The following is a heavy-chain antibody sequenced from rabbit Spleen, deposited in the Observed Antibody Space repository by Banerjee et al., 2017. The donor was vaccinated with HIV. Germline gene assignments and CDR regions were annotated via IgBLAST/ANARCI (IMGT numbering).Heavy chain of an antibody. J-gene: IGHJ6*01. CDR3: ARDTSSSFSSYGMDL. D-gene: IGHD1-1*01. CDR2: IDTGSSSFT. CDR1: GVSFTSSSY. V-gene: IGHV1S40*01. Sequence: QSLEESGGDLVKPGASLTLACTASGVSFTSSSYMCWVRQAPGKGLEWIACIDTGSSSFTYFASWAKGRFTISKTSSTTVTLQMTSLTAADTATYFCARDTSSSFSSYGMDLWGPGTLVTVS.